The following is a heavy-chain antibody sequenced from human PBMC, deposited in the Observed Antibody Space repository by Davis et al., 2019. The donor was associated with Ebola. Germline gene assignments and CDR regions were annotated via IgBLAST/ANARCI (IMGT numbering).Heavy chain of an antibody. V-gene: IGHV4-59*12. CDR2: IYYSGST. CDR1: GGSFSGYY. Sequence: SETLSLTCAVYGGSFSGYYWSWIRQPPGKGLEWIGYIYYSGSTNYNPSLKSRVTISVDTSKNQFSLKLSSVTAADTAVYYCARGPTIYGMDVWGQGTTVTVSS. J-gene: IGHJ6*02. CDR3: ARGPTIYGMDV.